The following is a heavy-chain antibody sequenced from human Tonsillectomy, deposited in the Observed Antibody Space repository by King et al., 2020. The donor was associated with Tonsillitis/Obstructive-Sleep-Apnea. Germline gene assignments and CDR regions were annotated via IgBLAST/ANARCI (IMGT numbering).Heavy chain of an antibody. V-gene: IGHV4-34*01. CDR2: INHSGST. CDR1: GGSFSDYY. D-gene: IGHD3-22*01. Sequence: VQLQQWGAGLLKPSETLSLSCAVYGGSFSDYYWNWIRQPPGKGLEWIVEINHSGSTNYNPSLKSRVTISVDTSKNQFSLKLSSVTAADTAVYYCARGRVLGTFPYYYDSSGLDYWGQGTLVTVSS. J-gene: IGHJ4*02. CDR3: ARGRVLGTFPYYYDSSGLDY.